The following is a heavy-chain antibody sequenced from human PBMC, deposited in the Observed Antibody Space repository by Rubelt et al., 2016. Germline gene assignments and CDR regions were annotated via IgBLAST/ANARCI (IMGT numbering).Heavy chain of an antibody. CDR1: GGSFSGYY. D-gene: IGHD3-22*01. Sequence: QVQLQQWGAGLLKPSETLSLTCAVYGGSFSGYYWSWIRQPPGKGLEWIGEINHSGSTNYNPSLKSRVTISVDTSKNQFSLKLSSVTAADTAVYYCAGGYDSSGYYYPDRKENWFDPWGQGTLVTVSS. CDR2: INHSGST. J-gene: IGHJ5*02. CDR3: AGGYDSSGYYYPDRKENWFDP. V-gene: IGHV4-34*01.